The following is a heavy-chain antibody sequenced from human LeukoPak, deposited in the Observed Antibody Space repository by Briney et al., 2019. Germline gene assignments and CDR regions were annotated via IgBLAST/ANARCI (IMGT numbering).Heavy chain of an antibody. CDR3: ARGPLVEGLRLGESPPDDY. D-gene: IGHD3-16*01. CDR1: GGSISSRPYC. J-gene: IGHJ4*02. Sequence: PSETLSLTCTVSGGSISSRPYCWGWIRQPPGKGLEWLGSFYYSGSTYYKPSLKSRVTISVDTSKNQISLKLSSVTAADTAVYYCARGPLVEGLRLGESPPDDYWGQGTLVTVSS. CDR2: FYYSGST. V-gene: IGHV4-39*01.